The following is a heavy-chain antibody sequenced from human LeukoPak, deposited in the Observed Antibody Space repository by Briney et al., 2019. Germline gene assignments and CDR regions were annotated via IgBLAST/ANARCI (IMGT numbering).Heavy chain of an antibody. CDR3: VTNWNDSYALS. D-gene: IGHD1-20*01. CDR1: GGSFSGYY. V-gene: IGHV4-34*01. CDR2: INHSGST. Sequence: SETLSLTCAVYGGSFSGYYWSWIRQPPGKGLEWIGEINHSGSTNYNPSLKSRVTISVDTSKNQFSLKLSSVTAADTAVYYCVTNWNDSYALSWGQGTLVTVSS. J-gene: IGHJ5*02.